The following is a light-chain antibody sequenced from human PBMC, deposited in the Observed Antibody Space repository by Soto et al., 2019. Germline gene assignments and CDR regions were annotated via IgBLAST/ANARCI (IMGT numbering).Light chain of an antibody. CDR1: SSDVGSYNF. V-gene: IGLV2-14*01. J-gene: IGLJ1*01. Sequence: LTQPASVSGSPGQSITISCTGTSSDVGSYNFVSWYQQLPGKAPKLMIYEVSNRPSGVSNRFSGSKSGNTASLTISGLQAEDEADYYCSSYTTSSNYVFGSGTKATVL. CDR2: EVS. CDR3: SSYTTSSNYV.